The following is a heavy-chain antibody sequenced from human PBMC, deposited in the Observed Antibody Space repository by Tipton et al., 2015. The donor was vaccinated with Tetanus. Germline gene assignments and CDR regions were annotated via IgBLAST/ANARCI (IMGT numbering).Heavy chain of an antibody. CDR2: INHSGST. D-gene: IGHD3-10*01. CDR3: ARGFDYYGSGSYYARYSCAFDI. V-gene: IGHV4-34*01. Sequence: TLSLTCAVYGGSFSGYYWSWIRQPPGKGLEWIGEINHSGSTNYNPSLKSRVTISVDTSKNQFSLKLGSVTAADTAVYYCARGFDYYGSGSYYARYSCAFDIWGQGTMVTVSS. CDR1: GGSFSGYY. J-gene: IGHJ3*02.